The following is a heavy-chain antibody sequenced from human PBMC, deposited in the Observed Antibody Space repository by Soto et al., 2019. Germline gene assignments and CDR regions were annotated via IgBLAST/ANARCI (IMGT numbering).Heavy chain of an antibody. V-gene: IGHV3-74*02. CDR3: ARVGTPAV. Sequence: EVQLVESGGGLVQPGGSLRLSCAASGFTFSSYEMNWVRQAPGKGLEWVSRINSDGSSTSYADSVKGRFTISRDNAKNTVYLQMNSRRAEDTAVYYCARVGTPAVWGQGTTVTVSS. J-gene: IGHJ6*02. CDR1: GFTFSSYE. D-gene: IGHD2-2*01. CDR2: INSDGSST.